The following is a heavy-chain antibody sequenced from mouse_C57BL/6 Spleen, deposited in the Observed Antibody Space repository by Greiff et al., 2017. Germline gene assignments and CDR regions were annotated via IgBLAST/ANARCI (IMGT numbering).Heavy chain of an antibody. CDR2: IYPGDGDT. Sequence: VQLQQSGAELVKPGASVKISCKASGYAFSSYWMNWVKQRPGKGLEWIGQIYPGDGDTNYNGKFKGKATLTADKSSSTAYMQLSSLTSEDSAVYFCARSDYYGSSDGYYAMDYWGQGTSVTVSS. V-gene: IGHV1-80*01. CDR1: GYAFSSYW. CDR3: ARSDYYGSSDGYYAMDY. J-gene: IGHJ4*01. D-gene: IGHD1-1*01.